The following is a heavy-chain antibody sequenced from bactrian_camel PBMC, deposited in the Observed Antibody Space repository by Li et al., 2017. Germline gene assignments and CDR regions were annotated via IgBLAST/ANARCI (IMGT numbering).Heavy chain of an antibody. CDR1: GYTFNTY. CDR3: AANDGYCYSRAPLLASQYKF. D-gene: IGHD1*01. CDR2: IDTGDGST. Sequence: DVQLVESGGSLVGPGGSLGLSCAASGYTFNTYSWFRQAPGKEREGVAAIDTGDGSTYYLNSVEGRFTISRDNAKNTLYLEMNSLAPEDTATYYCAANDGYCYSRAPLLASQYKFWGQGTQVTVS. J-gene: IGHJ4*01. V-gene: IGHV3S31*01.